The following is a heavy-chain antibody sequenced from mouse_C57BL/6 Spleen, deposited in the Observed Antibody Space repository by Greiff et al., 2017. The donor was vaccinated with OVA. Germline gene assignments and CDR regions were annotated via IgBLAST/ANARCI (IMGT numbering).Heavy chain of an antibody. CDR2: IDPENGDT. J-gene: IGHJ2*01. V-gene: IGHV14-4*01. Sequence: VQLQQSGAELVRPGASVKLSCTASGFNIKDDYMHWVKQRPEQGLEWIGWIDPENGDTEYASKFQGKATITADTSSNTAYLQLSSLTSEDTAVYYCTTGYGSSYGDWGQGTTLTVAS. CDR3: TTGYGSSYGD. D-gene: IGHD1-1*01. CDR1: GFNIKDDY.